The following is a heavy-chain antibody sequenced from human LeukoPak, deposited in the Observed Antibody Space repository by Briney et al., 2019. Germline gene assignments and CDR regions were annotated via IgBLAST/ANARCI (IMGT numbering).Heavy chain of an antibody. D-gene: IGHD4-23*01. J-gene: IGHJ6*03. CDR1: GGSISSDY. V-gene: IGHV4-59*01. Sequence: SETLSLTCTVSGGSISSDYWSWIRQPPGKGLEWIGYIYYSGSTNYNPSLKSRVTISVDTSKNQFSLKLSSVTAADTAVYYCARGAFGVATTVGYYYYYMDVWGKGTTVTVSS. CDR3: ARGAFGVATTVGYYYYYMDV. CDR2: IYYSGST.